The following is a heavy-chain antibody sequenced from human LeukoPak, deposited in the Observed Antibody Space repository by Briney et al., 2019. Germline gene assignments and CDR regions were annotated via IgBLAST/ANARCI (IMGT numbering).Heavy chain of an antibody. J-gene: IGHJ6*02. D-gene: IGHD4-17*01. CDR3: ARDLVPGDPGYYGMDV. V-gene: IGHV1-18*01. CDR1: GYTFTSYG. Sequence: ASVKVSCKASGYTFTSYGISWVRQAPGQGLEWMGWISAYNGNTNYAQKLQGRVTMTTDTSTSTAYMELRSLRSDDTAVYYWARDLVPGDPGYYGMDVWGQGTTVTVSS. CDR2: ISAYNGNT.